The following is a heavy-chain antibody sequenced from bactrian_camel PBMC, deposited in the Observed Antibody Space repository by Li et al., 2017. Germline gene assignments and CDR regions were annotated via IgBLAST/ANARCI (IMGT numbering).Heavy chain of an antibody. J-gene: IGHJ6*01. Sequence: EVQLVESGGGSVQAGGSLKLSCAASGVTDANYYMAWFRQAQGMERQAVAAIYTDEGTTYYGDSVKGRVTISQDSGDNTVYLQMNSLGPEDTAMYYCAANFVWSCGTDYKAALFAYWGQGTQVTVS. CDR3: AANFVWSCGTDYKAALFAY. CDR1: GVTDANYY. V-gene: IGHV3S40*01. CDR2: IYTDEGTT. D-gene: IGHD2*01.